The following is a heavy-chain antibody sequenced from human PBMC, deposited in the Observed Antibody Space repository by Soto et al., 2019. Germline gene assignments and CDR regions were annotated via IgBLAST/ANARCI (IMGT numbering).Heavy chain of an antibody. CDR2: ISGSGGST. V-gene: IGHV3-23*01. D-gene: IGHD2-15*01. Sequence: EVQLLESGGGLVQPGGSLRLSCAASGFTFSSYAMSWVRQAPGKGLEWVSAISGSGGSTYYADSVKGRFTISRDNSKNTPYLQMNSLRAEDTAVYYCAKGGHCSGGSCYYYAFDIWGQGTMVTVSS. CDR1: GFTFSSYA. J-gene: IGHJ3*02. CDR3: AKGGHCSGGSCYYYAFDI.